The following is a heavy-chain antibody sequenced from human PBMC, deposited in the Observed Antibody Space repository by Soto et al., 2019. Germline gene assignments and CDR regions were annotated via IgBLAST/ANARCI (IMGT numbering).Heavy chain of an antibody. CDR3: ARREIQGPIDY. V-gene: IGHV4-28*01. J-gene: IGHJ4*02. D-gene: IGHD1-26*01. Sequence: QVQLQESGPGRVKASDTLSLTCAVSGYSISSSNWWGWIRQPPGKGLEWIGYIYYSGTTYYNPSLKSRVTMSVDTSKNQFSLKLTSVTAVDTAVYYCARREIQGPIDYWGQGTLVTVSS. CDR1: GYSISSSNW. CDR2: IYYSGTT.